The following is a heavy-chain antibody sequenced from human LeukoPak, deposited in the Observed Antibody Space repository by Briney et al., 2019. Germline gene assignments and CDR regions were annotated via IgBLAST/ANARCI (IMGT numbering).Heavy chain of an antibody. Sequence: PGGSLRLSCTASGFTFSSYAMSWVRQAPGKGLEWVSALSGSGGNTYYADSVKGRFTISRDNSKNSLYLQMNSLRDEDTAVYYCARAGVDYYDSSGYYYIAFDIWGQGTMVTVSS. CDR1: GFTFSSYA. CDR3: ARAGVDYYDSSGYYYIAFDI. CDR2: LSGSGGNT. V-gene: IGHV3-23*01. J-gene: IGHJ3*02. D-gene: IGHD3-22*01.